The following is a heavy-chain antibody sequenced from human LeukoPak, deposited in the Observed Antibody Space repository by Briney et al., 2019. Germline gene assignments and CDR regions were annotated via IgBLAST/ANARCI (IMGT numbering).Heavy chain of an antibody. CDR3: ARPPGYCSSTSCYAGYFDY. V-gene: IGHV4-34*01. Sequence: SETLSLTCAVYGGSLSGYYWSWIRQPPGKGLEWIGEINHSGSTNYNPSLKSRVTISVDTSKSQFSLKLSSVAAADTAVYYCARPPGYCSSTSCYAGYFDYWGQGTLVTVSS. J-gene: IGHJ4*02. CDR2: INHSGST. CDR1: GGSLSGYY. D-gene: IGHD2-2*01.